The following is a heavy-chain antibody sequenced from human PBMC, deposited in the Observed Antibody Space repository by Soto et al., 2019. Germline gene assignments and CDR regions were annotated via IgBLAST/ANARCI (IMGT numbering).Heavy chain of an antibody. CDR2: IYYTGTT. CDR3: SRERESASEH. Sequence: QLQLQESGPGLVKPSETLSLTCTVSGGSISSSTYHWAWIRQPPGKGLEWIASIYYTGTTYYSPSLKRRVTISVDTSKHHFSLKLSSVTAADTAVYYCSRERESASEHWGQGTLVTVSS. J-gene: IGHJ4*02. V-gene: IGHV4-39*02. CDR1: GGSISSSTYH.